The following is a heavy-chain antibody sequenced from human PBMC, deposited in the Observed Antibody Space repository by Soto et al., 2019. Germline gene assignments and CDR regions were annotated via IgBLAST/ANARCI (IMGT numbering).Heavy chain of an antibody. V-gene: IGHV3-15*01. CDR2: IKSKTDGGTT. CDR3: TTENYYGSGSPY. CDR1: GFTFSNAW. D-gene: IGHD3-10*01. Sequence: KTGVPLRLSCSASGFTFSNAWMSWVRQAPGKGLEWVGRIKSKTDGGTTDYAAPVKGRFTISRDDSKNTLYLQMNSLKTEDTAVYYCTTENYYGSGSPYWGQGTLVTVSS. J-gene: IGHJ4*02.